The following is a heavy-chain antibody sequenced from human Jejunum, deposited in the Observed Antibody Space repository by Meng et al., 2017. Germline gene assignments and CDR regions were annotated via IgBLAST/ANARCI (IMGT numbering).Heavy chain of an antibody. CDR1: GYRFPDYW. CDR2: INPVNSET. J-gene: IGHJ4*02. Sequence: GESLKISCKGSGYRFPDYWIGWVRQVPGKGLEWMASINPVNSETRYSPSFQGQVIISVDESINTAHLQWSSLQASDTALYYCARRPAVTGAPLDFWGPGTLVTVSS. D-gene: IGHD4-11*01. V-gene: IGHV5-51*01. CDR3: ARRPAVTGAPLDF.